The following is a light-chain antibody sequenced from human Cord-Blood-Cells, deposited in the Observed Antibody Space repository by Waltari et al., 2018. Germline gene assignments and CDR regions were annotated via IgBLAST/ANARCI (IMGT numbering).Light chain of an antibody. Sequence: DIQMTQSPSSLSASVGDRVTITCRASQSISSYLNWYQQKPGKAPKLLIYAASRLQSGVPSRFSGSGSGTDFTLTISSLQPEDFATYYCQQSYSTLTFGGGTKVESK. CDR1: QSISSY. CDR3: QQSYSTLT. J-gene: IGKJ4*01. CDR2: AAS. V-gene: IGKV1-39*01.